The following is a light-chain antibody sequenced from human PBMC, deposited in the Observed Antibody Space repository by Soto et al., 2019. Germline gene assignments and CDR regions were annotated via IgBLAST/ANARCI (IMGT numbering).Light chain of an antibody. Sequence: EIVLTQSPGTLSLSPGERATLSCRASQSVSSSSLAWYQQKPGQAPRLLIYGASSRATGIPVRFSGSGSGTDFTLTIIRLEPEDFAVYYCQLYGRSTMYTFGQGTRLEIK. CDR3: QLYGRSTMYT. V-gene: IGKV3-20*01. J-gene: IGKJ2*01. CDR1: QSVSSSS. CDR2: GAS.